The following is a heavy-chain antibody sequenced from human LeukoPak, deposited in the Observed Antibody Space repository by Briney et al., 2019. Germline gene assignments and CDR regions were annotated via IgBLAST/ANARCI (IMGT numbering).Heavy chain of an antibody. V-gene: IGHV1-69*05. CDR2: IIPIFGTA. J-gene: IGHJ3*02. Sequence: SVKVSCKASGGTFSSYAISWVRQAPGQGLEWMGGIIPIFGTANYAQKFQGRVTITTDESTSTAYMELSSLRSEDTAVYYCARARQIISHDALDIWGQGTMVTVSS. CDR3: ARARQIISHDALDI. CDR1: GGTFSSYA. D-gene: IGHD3-10*01.